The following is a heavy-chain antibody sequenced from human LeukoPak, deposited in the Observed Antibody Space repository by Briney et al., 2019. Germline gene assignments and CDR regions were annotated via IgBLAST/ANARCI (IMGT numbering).Heavy chain of an antibody. D-gene: IGHD2-21*02. CDR3: ARGGFYCGGDCYVDY. Sequence: SETLSLTYAVYGGSFSAYYWSWIRQPPGKGREWIGEINHSGSTNYNPSLKSRVTISVDTSKNQFSLKLSSVTAADTAVYYCARGGFYCGGDCYVDYWGQGTLVTVSS. CDR1: GGSFSAYY. J-gene: IGHJ4*02. V-gene: IGHV4-34*01. CDR2: INHSGST.